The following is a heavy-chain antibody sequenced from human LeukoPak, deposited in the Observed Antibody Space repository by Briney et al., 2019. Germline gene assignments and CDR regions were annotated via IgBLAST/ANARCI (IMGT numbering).Heavy chain of an antibody. CDR3: ARHSSGWYIDY. V-gene: IGHV4-59*08. D-gene: IGHD6-19*01. J-gene: IGHJ4*02. CDR2: IYYSGST. CDR1: GGSISSYY. Sequence: PSETLSLTCTVSGGSISSYYWSWIRQPPGKGLEWIGYIYYSGSTDYNPSLKSRVTISVDASKNQFSLKLNSVTATDTAVYYCARHSSGWYIDYWGQGTLVTVSS.